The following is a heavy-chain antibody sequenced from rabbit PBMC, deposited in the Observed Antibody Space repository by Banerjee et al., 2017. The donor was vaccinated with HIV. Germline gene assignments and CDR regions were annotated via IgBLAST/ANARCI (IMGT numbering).Heavy chain of an antibody. J-gene: IGHJ4*01. Sequence: QSLEESGGDLVKPGASLTLTCTASGFSFTSGYDMCWVRQAPGKGLEWIACIYTGPSLATYYATWAKGRFTMSYTSSTTVTLQMTSLTAADTATYFCARSAGAAHVGDGYFDLWGPGTLVTVS. V-gene: IGHV1S40*01. CDR1: GFSFTSGYD. CDR3: ARSAGAAHVGDGYFDL. D-gene: IGHD2-1*01. CDR2: IYTGPSLAT.